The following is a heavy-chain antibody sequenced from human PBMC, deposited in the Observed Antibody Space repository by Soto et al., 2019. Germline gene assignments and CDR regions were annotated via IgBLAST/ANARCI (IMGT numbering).Heavy chain of an antibody. CDR1: GYTVTXXY. J-gene: IGHJ1*01. Sequence: ASVKVSCKASGYTVTXXYMHWVRQDTWQVLEWMGIINPSGGRTSYAQKFQGRVTMTRDTSTSTVYMELSSLRSEDTAVYYCARGHGYCSGGSCYDRASEYFQHWGQGTLVTVSS. CDR2: INPSGGRT. CDR3: ARGHGYCSGGSCYDRASEYFQH. D-gene: IGHD2-15*01. V-gene: IGHV1-46*01.